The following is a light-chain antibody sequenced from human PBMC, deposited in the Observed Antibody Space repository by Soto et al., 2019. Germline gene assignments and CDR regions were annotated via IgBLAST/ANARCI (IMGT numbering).Light chain of an antibody. Sequence: DIQLTQSPSFLSASVGDRVTITCRASQGSSSSLAWYQQKPGKAPKLLIYAASTLQSGVPSRFSGSGSGTDFTLTISSLQPEDFATYYCQQLNSYPPRYTFGQGTKLEIK. CDR2: AAS. V-gene: IGKV1-9*01. CDR1: QGSSSS. J-gene: IGKJ2*01. CDR3: QQLNSYPPRYT.